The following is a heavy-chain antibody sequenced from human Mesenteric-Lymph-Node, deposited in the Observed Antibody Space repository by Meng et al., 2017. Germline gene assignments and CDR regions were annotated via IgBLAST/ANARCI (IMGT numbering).Heavy chain of an antibody. CDR1: GGSISSYY. Sequence: SETLSLTCAVYGGSISSYYWSWIRQPPGKGLEWIGYIYPNGDTNYNPSLKSRLTFSVDTSKNQFSLKLNSVTAADTAVYYCARGHGGNSGHFDYWGQGTLVTVSS. CDR2: IYPNGDT. D-gene: IGHD4-23*01. J-gene: IGHJ4*02. V-gene: IGHV4-59*01. CDR3: ARGHGGNSGHFDY.